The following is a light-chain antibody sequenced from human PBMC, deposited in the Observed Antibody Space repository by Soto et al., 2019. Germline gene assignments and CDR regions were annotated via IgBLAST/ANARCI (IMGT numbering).Light chain of an antibody. CDR3: CSYAGSTTFV. V-gene: IGLV2-23*03. CDR2: EGT. J-gene: IGLJ2*01. CDR1: SSDVGSYNL. Sequence: QSVLTQPASVSGSPGQSITISCTGTSSDVGSYNLVSWYQQHPGKAPKLMIYEGTKRPSGLSNRFSGSESGNTASLTISGLQAEDEADYYCCSYAGSTTFVFGGGTKVTVL.